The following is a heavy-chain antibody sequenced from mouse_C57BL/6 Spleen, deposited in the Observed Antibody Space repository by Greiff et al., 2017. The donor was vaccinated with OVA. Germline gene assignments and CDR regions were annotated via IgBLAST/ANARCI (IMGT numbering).Heavy chain of an antibody. V-gene: IGHV1-72*01. CDR1: GYTFTSYW. CDR2: IDPNSGGT. D-gene: IGHD1-1*01. J-gene: IGHJ2*01. CDR3: ASDCYGSRYYFDY. Sequence: VQLQQPGAELVKPGASVKLSCKASGYTFTSYWMHWVKQRPGRGLEWIGRIDPNSGGTKYNEKFKSKATLTVDKPSSTAYMQLSILTSEDSAVYYCASDCYGSRYYFDYWGQGTTLTVSS.